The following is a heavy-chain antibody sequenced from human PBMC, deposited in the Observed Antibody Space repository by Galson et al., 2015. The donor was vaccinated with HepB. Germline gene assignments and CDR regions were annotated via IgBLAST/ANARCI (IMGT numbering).Heavy chain of an antibody. CDR3: ARGIGSSWFDY. J-gene: IGHJ4*02. CDR1: GFTFSTYS. Sequence: SLRLSCAVSGFTFSTYSMNWVRQAPGKGLEWVSSITSSSSYIYYADSVKGRFTISRDNAKNSLYLQMNSLRAEDTAVYYCARGIGSSWFDYWGQGTLVTVSS. D-gene: IGHD6-13*01. CDR2: ITSSSSYI. V-gene: IGHV3-21*01.